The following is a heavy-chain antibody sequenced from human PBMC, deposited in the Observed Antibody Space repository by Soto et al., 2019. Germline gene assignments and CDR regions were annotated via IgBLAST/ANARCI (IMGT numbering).Heavy chain of an antibody. V-gene: IGHV3-53*01. CDR3: ARENYDFWSGYAYYYGMDV. CDR2: IYSGGST. J-gene: IGHJ6*02. CDR1: GFTVSSNY. Sequence: GGSLRLSCAASGFTVSSNYMSWVRQAPGKGLEWVSVIYSGGSTYYADSVKGRFTISRDNSKNTLYLQMSSLRAEDTAVYYCARENYDFWSGYAYYYGMDVWGQGTTVTVSS. D-gene: IGHD3-3*01.